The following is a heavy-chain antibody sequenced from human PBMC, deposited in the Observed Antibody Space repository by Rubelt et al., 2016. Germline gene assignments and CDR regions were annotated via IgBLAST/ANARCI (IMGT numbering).Heavy chain of an antibody. CDR2: INKSGNT. V-gene: IGHV4-34*01. D-gene: IGHD2-15*01. Sequence: QVQLQQWGAGLFRPSQTLSLTCGVYGGSFSNYYWTWIRQPPGKGLEWIGDINKSGNTDYNPSLKSRVTISVNTSKNQYSLKLSSVTAAVTAVYYCATRYCGGGSCYFYPEYHLDYWGQGTLVTVSS. CDR1: GGSFSNYY. J-gene: IGHJ4*02. CDR3: ATRYCGGGSCYFYPEYHLDY.